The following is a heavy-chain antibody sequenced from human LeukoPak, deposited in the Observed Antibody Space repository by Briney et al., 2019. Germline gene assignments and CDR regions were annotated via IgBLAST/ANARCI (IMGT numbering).Heavy chain of an antibody. J-gene: IGHJ5*02. Sequence: SETLSLTCTVSGGSISSSGYYWGWIRQPPGKGLEWIASIYYSGSTYYNPSLKSRVTISVDTSKNQVSLKLSSLTAADTAVYYCARHEYSGSYYGLSWFDPWGQGTLVTVSS. CDR2: IYYSGST. V-gene: IGHV4-39*01. CDR1: GGSISSSGYY. D-gene: IGHD1-26*01. CDR3: ARHEYSGSYYGLSWFDP.